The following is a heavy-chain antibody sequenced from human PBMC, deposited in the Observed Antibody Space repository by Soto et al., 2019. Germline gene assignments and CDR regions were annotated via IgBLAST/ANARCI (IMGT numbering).Heavy chain of an antibody. CDR2: IIPILGMA. D-gene: IGHD5-12*01. CDR3: ARSEPEYSGRIDY. V-gene: IGHV1-69*02. J-gene: IGHJ4*02. CDR1: GGTFSSYT. Sequence: SVKVSCKASGGTFSSYTISWVRQAPGQGLEWMGRIIPILGMANYAQKFQGRVTITADKSTSTAYMELSSLRSEDTAVYYCARSEPEYSGRIDYWGQGTLVTVS.